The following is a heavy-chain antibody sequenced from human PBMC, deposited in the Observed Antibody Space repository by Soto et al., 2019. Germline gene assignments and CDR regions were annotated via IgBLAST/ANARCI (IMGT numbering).Heavy chain of an antibody. CDR3: AKTPAVAGTGDY. Sequence: EVHLLESGGGLVQPGGSLRLSCAASGFTFSSYAMRWVRQAPGKGLEWVSGISGSGDSIYYADSVKGRFTVSRDNSKNTLFLQMNRLRVDDTAVYYCAKTPAVAGTGDYWGQGALVTVSS. V-gene: IGHV3-23*01. CDR1: GFTFSSYA. D-gene: IGHD6-19*01. J-gene: IGHJ4*02. CDR2: ISGSGDSI.